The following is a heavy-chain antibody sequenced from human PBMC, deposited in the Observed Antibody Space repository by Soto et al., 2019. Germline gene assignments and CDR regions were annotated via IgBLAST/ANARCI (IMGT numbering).Heavy chain of an antibody. CDR3: ARDGRLLVRDLPWYFDL. J-gene: IGHJ2*01. CDR1: GAYVSSRSYY. V-gene: IGHV4-61*01. D-gene: IGHD3-10*01. CDR2: IHDSEST. Sequence: QVQLQESGPGLVKPSETLSLTCTVSGAYVSSRSYYWSWIRQPPGKGLEWIGYIHDSESTTYNPALKVRDTISVDTSKNQFSLTLSSVTSADTAVYYCARDGRLLVRDLPWYFDLCGRGTLVTVSS.